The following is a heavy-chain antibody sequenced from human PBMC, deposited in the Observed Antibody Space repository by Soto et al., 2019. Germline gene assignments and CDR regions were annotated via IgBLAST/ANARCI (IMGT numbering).Heavy chain of an antibody. D-gene: IGHD6-13*01. CDR2: MNPNSGNT. CDR1: VYTFTSYD. CDR3: ARGGYSRSWYGLYYYYGMDV. J-gene: IGHJ6*02. V-gene: IGHV1-8*01. Sequence: ASVKLSCQAYVYTFTSYDINWLRHATRQGVEWMGWMNPNSGNTGYAQKFQGRVTMTRNTSISTAYMELSSLRSEETAVYYCARGGYSRSWYGLYYYYGMDVWGQGTTVPVYS.